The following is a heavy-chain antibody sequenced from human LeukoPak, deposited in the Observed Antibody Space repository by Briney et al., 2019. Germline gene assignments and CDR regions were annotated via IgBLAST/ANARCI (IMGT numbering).Heavy chain of an antibody. Sequence: SETLSLTCAVYGGSFTGYYWTWIRQPPGKGLEWIGEINHSGSTHYNPSLKSRVTISVDTSKNQFSLKVSSVTAADTAVYYCARAGCSSSSCNVSYYYHYYYMDVWGKGTTVTVSS. V-gene: IGHV4-34*01. J-gene: IGHJ6*03. CDR1: GGSFTGYY. D-gene: IGHD2-2*01. CDR2: INHSGST. CDR3: ARAGCSSSSCNVSYYYHYYYMDV.